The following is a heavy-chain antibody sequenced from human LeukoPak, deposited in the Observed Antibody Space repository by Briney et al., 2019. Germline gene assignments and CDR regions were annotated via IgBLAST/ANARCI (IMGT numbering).Heavy chain of an antibody. V-gene: IGHV3-21*01. D-gene: IGHD6-19*01. CDR2: ISSSSSYI. Sequence: PGGSLRLSCAASGFTFSSYSMNWVRQAPGKGLEWVSSISSSSSYIYYADSVKGRFTISRDNAKNSLYLQMNSLRAEDTAVYYCARDHGSDWHYFDYWGQGTLATVSS. J-gene: IGHJ4*02. CDR1: GFTFSSYS. CDR3: ARDHGSDWHYFDY.